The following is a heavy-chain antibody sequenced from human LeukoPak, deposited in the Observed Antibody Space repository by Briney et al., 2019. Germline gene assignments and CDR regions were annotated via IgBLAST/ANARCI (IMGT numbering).Heavy chain of an antibody. CDR2: ISGDSSYI. D-gene: IGHD3-22*01. Sequence: PGGSLRLSSAASGFTFSTYSMNWVRQAPGKGLQWVSSISGDSSYIYYANSLKGRFTISRDNAKNSLYLQMNSLRAEDTAVYYCARHRSPYYYDSSGYQAPFFDYWGQGTLVTVSS. CDR1: GFTFSTYS. V-gene: IGHV3-21*04. J-gene: IGHJ4*02. CDR3: ARHRSPYYYDSSGYQAPFFDY.